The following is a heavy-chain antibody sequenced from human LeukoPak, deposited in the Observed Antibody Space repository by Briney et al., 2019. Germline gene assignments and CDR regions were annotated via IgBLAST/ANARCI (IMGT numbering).Heavy chain of an antibody. CDR2: ISGVGGGT. CDR1: GFTFNSYA. V-gene: IGHV3-23*01. D-gene: IGHD2-15*01. Sequence: GGSLRLSCDASGFTFNSYAMLWVRQSPGRGLEWVSPISGVGGGTYYADSVKGRFTISRDNSKNTLYLQMNSLRAEDTAVYYCARAEASLGDGGSKGRGSAFDIWAKGQWSPSLQ. CDR3: ARAEASLGDGGSKGRGSAFDI. J-gene: IGHJ3*02.